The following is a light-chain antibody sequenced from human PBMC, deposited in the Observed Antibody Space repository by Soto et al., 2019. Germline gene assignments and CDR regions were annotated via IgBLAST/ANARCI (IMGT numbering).Light chain of an antibody. CDR1: SSDIGSYNY. Sequence: QSALTQPASVSGSPGQSITISCTGTSSDIGSYNYVAWYQQFPGKTPKLIIYEVRNRPSGVSFRFSGSKSGNTASLTISGLQAEDEADYHCISYRGSDTSYVFGTGTKVTVL. V-gene: IGLV2-14*01. CDR3: ISYRGSDTSYV. CDR2: EVR. J-gene: IGLJ1*01.